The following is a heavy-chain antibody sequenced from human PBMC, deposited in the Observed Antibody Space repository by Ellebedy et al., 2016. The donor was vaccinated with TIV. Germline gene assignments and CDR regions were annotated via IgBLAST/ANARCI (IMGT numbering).Heavy chain of an antibody. Sequence: PGGSLRLSCAASGFTFSDNYMSWFRQAPGRGLEWVSHIGSDSYYTNYADSVKGRFTISRDNAKNSLYLQMNSLRAEDTALYYCARVGDFYESSGEERWGQGTLVTVSS. D-gene: IGHD3-22*01. J-gene: IGHJ4*02. CDR2: IGSDSYYT. V-gene: IGHV3-11*06. CDR3: ARVGDFYESSGEER. CDR1: GFTFSDNY.